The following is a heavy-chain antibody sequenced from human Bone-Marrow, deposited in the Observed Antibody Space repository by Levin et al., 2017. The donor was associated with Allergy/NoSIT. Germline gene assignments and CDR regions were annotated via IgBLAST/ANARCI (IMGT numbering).Heavy chain of an antibody. CDR2: ISYDGSNK. V-gene: IGHV3-30*18. CDR1: GFTFSSYG. J-gene: IGHJ6*02. CDR3: ANTFGSSSYYYYYGMDV. D-gene: IGHD1-26*01. Sequence: PGESLKISCAASGFTFSSYGMHWVRQAPGKGLEWVAVISYDGSNKYYADSVKGRFTISRDNSKNTLYLQMNSLRAEDTAVYYCANTFGSSSYYYYYGMDVWGQGTTVTVSS.